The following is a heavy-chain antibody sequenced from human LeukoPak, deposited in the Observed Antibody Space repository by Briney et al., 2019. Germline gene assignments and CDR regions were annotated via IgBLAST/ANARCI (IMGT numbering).Heavy chain of an antibody. CDR2: ISSSSSTI. J-gene: IGHJ3*02. D-gene: IGHD3-22*01. V-gene: IGHV3-11*04. Sequence: GGSLRLSCAASGFTFSDYYMSWIRQAPGKGLEWVSYISSSSSTIYYADSVKGRFTISRDNAKNSLYLQMNSLRDEDTAVYYCARIESRLGAFDIWGQGTMVTVSS. CDR1: GFTFSDYY. CDR3: ARIESRLGAFDI.